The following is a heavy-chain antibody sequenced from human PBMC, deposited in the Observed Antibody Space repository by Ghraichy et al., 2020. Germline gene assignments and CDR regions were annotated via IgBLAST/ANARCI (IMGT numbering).Heavy chain of an antibody. CDR1: GFTFSSYS. CDR2: MTSSGQI. V-gene: IGHV3-21*01. CDR3: ARGNRNLIEN. D-gene: IGHD3-16*02. Sequence: GGSLRLSCATSGFTFSSYSMNWVRRAPGKGLEWVSSMTSSGQIFYADSVKGRFFISRDYAKNSLSLQMNSLGAEDTAIYFCARGNRNLIENWGQGTLVTVSS. J-gene: IGHJ4*02.